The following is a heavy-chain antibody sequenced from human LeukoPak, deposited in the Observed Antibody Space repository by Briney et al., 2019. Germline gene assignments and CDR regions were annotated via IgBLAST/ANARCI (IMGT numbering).Heavy chain of an antibody. CDR1: GFTFSSYW. CDR2: IKQDGSEK. Sequence: GGSLRLSCAASGFTFSSYWMSWVRQAPGKGLEWVANIKQDGSEKYYVDSVKGRFTISRDNAKNSLYLQMSSLRAEDTAVYYCARDLMGYYFDYWGQGTLVTVSS. V-gene: IGHV3-7*01. D-gene: IGHD2-8*01. CDR3: ARDLMGYYFDY. J-gene: IGHJ4*02.